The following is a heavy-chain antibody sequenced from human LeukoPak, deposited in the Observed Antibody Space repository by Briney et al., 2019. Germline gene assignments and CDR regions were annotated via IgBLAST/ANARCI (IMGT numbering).Heavy chain of an antibody. V-gene: IGHV3-53*01. CDR3: ARSNSGLDY. J-gene: IGHJ4*02. CDR2: IYSGDNT. CDR1: GFTVSSSY. Sequence: GGSLRLSCAASGFTVSSSYMNWVRQAPGKGLEWVSVIYSGDNTYYADSVKGRFTISRDNSNNTLHLQMNTLRAEDTAVYYCARSNSGLDYWGQGTLVIVSS. D-gene: IGHD3-10*01.